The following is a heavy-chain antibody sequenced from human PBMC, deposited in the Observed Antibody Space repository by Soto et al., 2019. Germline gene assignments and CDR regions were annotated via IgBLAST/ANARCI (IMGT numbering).Heavy chain of an antibody. Sequence: PGGSLRLSCAASGFTVSSYAMHWVRQAPGKGLEGVAVISYDGSNKYYADSVKGRFTISRDNSKNTLYLQMNSLRAEDTAVYYCARERHVDIVARGGMDVWGQGTTVTVYS. D-gene: IGHD5-12*01. CDR2: ISYDGSNK. CDR3: ARERHVDIVARGGMDV. J-gene: IGHJ6*02. V-gene: IGHV3-30-3*01. CDR1: GFTVSSYA.